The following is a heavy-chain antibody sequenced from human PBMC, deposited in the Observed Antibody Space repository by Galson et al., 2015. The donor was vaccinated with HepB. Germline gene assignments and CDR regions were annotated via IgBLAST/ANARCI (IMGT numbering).Heavy chain of an antibody. D-gene: IGHD1-26*01. CDR2: ISGSGGST. V-gene: IGHV3-23*01. CDR3: AKDVYSPANWYFDL. Sequence: SLRLSCAASEFTFSRYAMSWARQAPGKGLEWVSGISGSGGSTYYADSVKGRFTISRDNSTKTLYLQMNSLRAEDTAVYHCAKDVYSPANWYFDLWGRGTLVTVSS. CDR1: EFTFSRYA. J-gene: IGHJ2*01.